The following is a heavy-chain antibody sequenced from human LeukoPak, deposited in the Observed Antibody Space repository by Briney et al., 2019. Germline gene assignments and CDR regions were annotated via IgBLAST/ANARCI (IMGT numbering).Heavy chain of an antibody. CDR2: ISSSSSYI. V-gene: IGHV3-21*01. CDR3: ARVGAVGALDY. CDR1: GFTFSSYS. Sequence: GGSLRLSCAASGFTFSSYSMNWVRQAPGKGLGWVSSISSSSSYIYYADSVKGRFTISRDNAKNSLYLQMNSLRAEDTAVYYCARVGAVGALDYWGQGTLVTVSS. D-gene: IGHD1-26*01. J-gene: IGHJ4*02.